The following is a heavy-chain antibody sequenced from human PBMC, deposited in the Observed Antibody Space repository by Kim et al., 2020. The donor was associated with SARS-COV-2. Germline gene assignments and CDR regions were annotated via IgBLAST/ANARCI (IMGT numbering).Heavy chain of an antibody. CDR3: AKDKEQWPVPPILDY. CDR1: GFTFSSYA. D-gene: IGHD6-19*01. CDR2: ISGGGGST. V-gene: IGHV3-23*01. J-gene: IGHJ4*02. Sequence: GGSLRLSCAVSGFTFSSYAMSWVRQAPGKGLEWVSAISGGGGSTYYADSVKGRFTISRDNSKNTLYLQMNSLRAEDTAVYYCAKDKEQWPVPPILDYWGQGTLVTVSS.